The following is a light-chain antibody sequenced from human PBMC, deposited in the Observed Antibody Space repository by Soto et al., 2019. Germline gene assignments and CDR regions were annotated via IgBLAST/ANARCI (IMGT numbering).Light chain of an antibody. V-gene: IGKV3-20*01. CDR1: QSVSSSY. CDR2: GAS. Sequence: EIVLTQSPGTLSLSPGERATLSCRASQSVSSSYLAWYQQKPGQAPRLLIYGASSRATGIPDRFSGSGSGKDFTLPISRLEPEDFAVYYCQQYGSSPLYTFGQGTKLEIK. CDR3: QQYGSSPLYT. J-gene: IGKJ2*01.